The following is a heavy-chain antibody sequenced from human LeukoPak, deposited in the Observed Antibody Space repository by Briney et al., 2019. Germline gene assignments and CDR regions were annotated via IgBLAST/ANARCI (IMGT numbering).Heavy chain of an antibody. V-gene: IGHV3-23*01. J-gene: IGHJ4*02. CDR1: GFTFSNHG. CDR2: IFPSGGEI. Sequence: GGTLRLSCAASGFTFSNHGMNWVRQPPGKGLEWVSSIFPSGGEIHYADSVRGRFTISRDNSKSTLSLQMNSLRAEDTAIYYCATYRQVLLPFESWGQGTLVTVSS. D-gene: IGHD2-8*02. CDR3: ATYRQVLLPFES.